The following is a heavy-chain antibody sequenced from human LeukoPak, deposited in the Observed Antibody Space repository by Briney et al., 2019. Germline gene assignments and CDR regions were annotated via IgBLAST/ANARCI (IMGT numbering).Heavy chain of an antibody. J-gene: IGHJ4*02. CDR2: VSLSGLT. CDR3: TRENGAFSPFGY. CDR1: GGSITSTNW. D-gene: IGHD2-8*01. V-gene: IGHV4-4*02. Sequence: SGTLSLTCGVSGGSITSTNWWSWVRQPPGQGLEWIGEVSLSGLTNYNPSLSSRLIMALDTSKNHLSLHLTSVTAADTAVYYCTRENGAFSPFGYWGQGYLVTVLS.